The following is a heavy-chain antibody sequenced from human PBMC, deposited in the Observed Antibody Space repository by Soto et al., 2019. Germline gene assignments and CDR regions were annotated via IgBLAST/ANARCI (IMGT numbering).Heavy chain of an antibody. CDR1: GDSVFSNSAA. V-gene: IGHV6-1*01. Sequence: SQTLSLTCAISGDSVFSNSAAWNWIRQSPSRGLEWLGRTYYRSKWYNDYAVSVKSRITINPDTSKNQFSLQLNSVTPEDTAVYYCARDPSAGARPSTGWFDPWGQGTLVTVSS. D-gene: IGHD6-6*01. CDR2: TYYRSKWYN. CDR3: ARDPSAGARPSTGWFDP. J-gene: IGHJ5*02.